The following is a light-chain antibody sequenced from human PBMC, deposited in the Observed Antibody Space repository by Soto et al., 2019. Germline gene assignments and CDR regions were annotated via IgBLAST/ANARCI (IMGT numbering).Light chain of an antibody. J-gene: IGLJ1*01. Sequence: QSVLTQPRSVSGSPGQSVTISCTGTSSDVGGYNYVSWYQQHPGKAPKLMIXXVXKRPXXXPXXFXGSKSGNTASLTISGXXXXXXXXYYCCSYAGSYYVFGTGTKVTVL. CDR3: CSYAGSYYV. CDR1: SSDVGGYNY. V-gene: IGLV2-11*01. CDR2: XVX.